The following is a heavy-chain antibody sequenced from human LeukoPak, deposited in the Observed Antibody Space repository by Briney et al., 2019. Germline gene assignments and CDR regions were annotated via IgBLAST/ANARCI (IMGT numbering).Heavy chain of an antibody. CDR3: ARPQRSGWVPFDF. J-gene: IGHJ4*03. CDR1: GASISGSSYY. CDR2: IYYSGQT. D-gene: IGHD6-19*01. Sequence: SETLSHTCTVSGASISGSSYYWGWIRQPPGKGLEWIASIYYSGQTYYSPSLKSRVTISVDTSKNQFSLKLSSVSAADTAVYYCARPQRSGWVPFDFCGHVTLFSVSS. V-gene: IGHV4-39*01.